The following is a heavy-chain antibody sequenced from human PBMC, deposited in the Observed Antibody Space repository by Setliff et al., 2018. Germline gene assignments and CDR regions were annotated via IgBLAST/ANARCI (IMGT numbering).Heavy chain of an antibody. Sequence: SETLSLTCTVSDGSLSTYYWSWIRQPPGKGLEWIGRIHYRGTTYSNVSLASRLTISVDTSKNQFSLTLNSVTAADTAVYYCARGLEGEDYFYYMDVWGKGNTVTVSS. CDR3: ARGLEGEDYFYYMDV. J-gene: IGHJ6*03. CDR2: IHYRGTT. V-gene: IGHV4-59*12. D-gene: IGHD2-21*01. CDR1: DGSLSTYY.